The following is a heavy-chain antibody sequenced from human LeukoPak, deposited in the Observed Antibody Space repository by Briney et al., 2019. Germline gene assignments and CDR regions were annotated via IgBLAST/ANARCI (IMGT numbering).Heavy chain of an antibody. CDR2: INPSGGST. D-gene: IGHD5-24*01. CDR1: EYTFRNHY. J-gene: IGHJ4*02. Sequence: ASVKVSCKGSEYTFRNHYMHWVRQAPGQGLEWMGIINPSGGSTSYAQKFQGRVTMTRDMSTSTVYMELSSLRSEDTAVYYCARVSEGDGYNPDFDYWGQGTLVTVSS. V-gene: IGHV1-46*01. CDR3: ARVSEGDGYNPDFDY.